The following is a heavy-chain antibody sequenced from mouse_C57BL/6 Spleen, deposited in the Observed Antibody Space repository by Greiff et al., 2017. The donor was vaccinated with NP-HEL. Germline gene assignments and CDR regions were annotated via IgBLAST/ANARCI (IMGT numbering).Heavy chain of an antibody. CDR3: ARIDYDYDRSYWYFDV. CDR2: IWWDDDK. CDR1: GFSLSTFGMG. J-gene: IGHJ1*03. Sequence: QVTLKESGPGILQPSQTLSLTCSFSGFSLSTFGMGVGWIRQPSGKGLEWLAHIWWDDDKYYNPALKSRLTISKDTSKNQVFLKIANVDTADTATYYCARIDYDYDRSYWYFDVWGTGTTVTVSS. D-gene: IGHD2-4*01. V-gene: IGHV8-8*01.